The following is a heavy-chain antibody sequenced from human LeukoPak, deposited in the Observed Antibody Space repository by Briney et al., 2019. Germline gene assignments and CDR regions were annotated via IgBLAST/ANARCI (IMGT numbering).Heavy chain of an antibody. Sequence: GGSLRLSCAASGFTFSSYAMSWVRQAPGRGLEWVSTISGSGGSTYDADSVKGRFTISRDNSKNTLYLQMNSLRAEDTAVYYCAKGWGLTGTFFDYWGQGTLVTVSS. D-gene: IGHD7-27*01. CDR2: ISGSGGST. CDR1: GFTFSSYA. J-gene: IGHJ4*02. CDR3: AKGWGLTGTFFDY. V-gene: IGHV3-23*01.